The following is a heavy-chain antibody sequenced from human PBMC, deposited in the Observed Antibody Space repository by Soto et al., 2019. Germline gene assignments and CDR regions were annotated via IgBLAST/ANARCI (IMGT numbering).Heavy chain of an antibody. J-gene: IGHJ4*02. V-gene: IGHV4-61*01. CDR1: GSSVSSGSYY. CDR2: IYYSGST. D-gene: IGHD3-10*01. Sequence: SETLSLTCTVSGSSVSSGSYYWSWIRQPPGKGLEWIGYIYYSGSTNYNPSLKSRVTISVDTSKNQFSLKLSSVTAADTAVYYCAREFDQRQTFDYWGQGTLVTVSS. CDR3: AREFDQRQTFDY.